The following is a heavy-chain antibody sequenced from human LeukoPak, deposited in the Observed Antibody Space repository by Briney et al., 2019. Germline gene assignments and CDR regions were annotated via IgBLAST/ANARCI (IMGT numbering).Heavy chain of an antibody. J-gene: IGHJ4*02. CDR2: TYYRSKWYN. V-gene: IGHV6-1*01. CDR1: GDSVSSNSAA. D-gene: IGHD3-9*01. CDR3: ARGDRYYDILTGYWGGPSDFDY. Sequence: SQTLSLTCAISGDSVSSNSAAWNWIRQSPSRGLEWLGRTYYRSKWYNDYAVSVKSRITINPDTSKNQFSLQLNSVTPEDTAVYYCARGDRYYDILTGYWGGPSDFDYWGQGTLVTVSS.